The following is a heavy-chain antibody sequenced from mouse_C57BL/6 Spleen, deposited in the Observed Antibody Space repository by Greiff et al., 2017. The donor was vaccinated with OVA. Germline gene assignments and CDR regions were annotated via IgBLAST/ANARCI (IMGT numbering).Heavy chain of an antibody. D-gene: IGHD2-12*01. CDR2: ISDGGSYT. V-gene: IGHV5-4*01. CDR1: GFTFSSYA. J-gene: IGHJ4*01. Sequence: EVQRVESGGGLVKPGGSLKLSCAASGFTFSSYAMSWVRQTPEKRLEWVATISDGGSYTYYPDNVKGRFTISRDNAKNNLYLQMSHLKSEDTAMYYCARDRPYSYDLYYYAMDYWGKGTSVTVSS. CDR3: ARDRPYSYDLYYYAMDY.